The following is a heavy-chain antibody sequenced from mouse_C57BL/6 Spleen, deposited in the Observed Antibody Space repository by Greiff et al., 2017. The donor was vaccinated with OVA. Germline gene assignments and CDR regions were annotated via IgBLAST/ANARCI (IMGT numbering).Heavy chain of an antibody. CDR1: GYSFTSYY. J-gene: IGHJ2*01. V-gene: IGHV1-66*01. D-gene: IGHD3-2*02. CDR3: ARGAAQAFDY. CDR2: IYPGSGNT. Sequence: QVQLQQSGPELVKPGASVKISCKASGYSFTSYYIHWVKQRPGQGLEWIGWIYPGSGNTKYNEKFKGKATLTADTSSSTAYLQLSSPTSEDSAVYYCARGAAQAFDYWGEGTTLTVSS.